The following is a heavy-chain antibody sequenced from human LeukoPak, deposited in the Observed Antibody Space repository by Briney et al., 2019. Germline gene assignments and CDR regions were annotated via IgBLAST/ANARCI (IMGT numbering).Heavy chain of an antibody. D-gene: IGHD6-19*01. V-gene: IGHV1-69*13. Sequence: SVKVSCEASGGSFSCYAISWVRQAPGQGLEWMGGIIPIFGTANYAQKFQGRVTITADESTSTAYMELSSLRSEDTAVYYCAREISSGWYGWGQGTLVTVSS. CDR1: GGSFSCYA. CDR2: IIPIFGTA. CDR3: AREISSGWYG. J-gene: IGHJ4*02.